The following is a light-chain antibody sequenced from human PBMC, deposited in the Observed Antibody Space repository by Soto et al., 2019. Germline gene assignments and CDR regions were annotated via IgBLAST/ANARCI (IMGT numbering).Light chain of an antibody. Sequence: EIVMTQSPATLSVSPGERATLSCRASQSVSSDLAWFQQTPGQAPRLLIYGASTRATGIPARFSGSGSGTEFTLTISSLQSEDFGVYYCQQYSNWAPITFGPGTKVDIK. CDR1: QSVSSD. CDR3: QQYSNWAPIT. J-gene: IGKJ3*01. CDR2: GAS. V-gene: IGKV3-15*01.